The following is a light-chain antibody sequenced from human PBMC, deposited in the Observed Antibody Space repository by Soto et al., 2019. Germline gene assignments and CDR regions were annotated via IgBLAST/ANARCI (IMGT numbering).Light chain of an antibody. Sequence: QSVLTQPASVSGSPGQSITIPCTGTSSDVGGYNYVSWYQQHPGKAPKLMIYDVSNRPSGVSNRFSGSKSGNTASLTISGLQAEDEADYYCSSYTSSSTGVVFGGGTKLTVL. J-gene: IGLJ2*01. CDR3: SSYTSSSTGVV. V-gene: IGLV2-14*01. CDR1: SSDVGGYNY. CDR2: DVS.